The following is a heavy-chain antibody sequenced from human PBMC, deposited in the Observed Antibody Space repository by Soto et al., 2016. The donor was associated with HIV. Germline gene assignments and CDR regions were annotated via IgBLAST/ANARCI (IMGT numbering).Heavy chain of an antibody. V-gene: IGHV1-18*01. Sequence: QVQLVQPGAEVQKPGASVKVSCKASDYSFTSYGISWVRQAPGQGLEWMGWISGYDGNTNYAQRVQGRVTMTKDTSTNTAYMELRSLRSDDTAVYYCARLGIAVAGTRDAFDIWAKGQWSPSLQ. J-gene: IGHJ3*02. D-gene: IGHD6-19*01. CDR1: DYSFTSYG. CDR2: ISGYDGNT. CDR3: ARLGIAVAGTRDAFDI.